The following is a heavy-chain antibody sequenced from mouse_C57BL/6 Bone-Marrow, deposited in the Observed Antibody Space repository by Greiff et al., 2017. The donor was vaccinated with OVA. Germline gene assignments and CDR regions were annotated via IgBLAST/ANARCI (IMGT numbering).Heavy chain of an antibody. V-gene: IGHV2-6*01. J-gene: IGHJ3*01. CDR1: GFSLTSSG. CDR3: ASASIYYDYPFAY. Sequence: VQLQESGPGLVAPSQSLSITCTVSGFSLTSSGVDWVRQSPGKVLKWLGVIWGVGSTKHNSALKSRLGISKDNSKSQVFLKMNSLQTDDTAMYYCASASIYYDYPFAYWGQGTLVTVSA. D-gene: IGHD2-4*01. CDR2: IWGVGST.